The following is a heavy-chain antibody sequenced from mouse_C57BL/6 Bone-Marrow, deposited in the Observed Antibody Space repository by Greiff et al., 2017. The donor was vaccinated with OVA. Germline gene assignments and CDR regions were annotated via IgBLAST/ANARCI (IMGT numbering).Heavy chain of an antibody. CDR2: IFPGSGST. J-gene: IGHJ3*01. CDR1: GYTFTDYY. V-gene: IGHV1-75*01. D-gene: IGHD1-1*01. Sequence: QVQLQQSGPELVKPGASVKISCKASGYTFTDYYINWVKQRPGQGLEWIGWIFPGSGSTYYNEKFKGKATLTVDKSSSTAYMLLSSLTSEDSAVYFCARYYYGSSYSSWFAYWGQGTLVTVSA. CDR3: ARYYYGSSYSSWFAY.